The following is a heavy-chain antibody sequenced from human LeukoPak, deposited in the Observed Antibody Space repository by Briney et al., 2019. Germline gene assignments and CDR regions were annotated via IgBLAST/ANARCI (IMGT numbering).Heavy chain of an antibody. Sequence: GGSLRLSCAASGFTFSSYAMSWVRQAPGKGXEWVANVKQDGSEKYYVDSVKGRFTISRDNAKNSLYLQMNSLRAEDTAVYYCAREGRTYGMDVWGQGTTVTVSS. CDR2: VKQDGSEK. V-gene: IGHV3-7*01. J-gene: IGHJ6*02. CDR3: AREGRTYGMDV. CDR1: GFTFSSYA.